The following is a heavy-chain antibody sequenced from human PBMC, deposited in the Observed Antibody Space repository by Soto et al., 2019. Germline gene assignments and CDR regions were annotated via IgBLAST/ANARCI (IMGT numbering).Heavy chain of an antibody. Sequence: ASVKVSCKASGYTFTDNYIHWVRQAPGHGLEWMGWINPNTGGTNYAQKFQGRVTMARDTSITTAYMELSRLRSDDTAVYYCARDFSSSADGFDYWGQGTLVTVSS. CDR2: INPNTGGT. CDR1: GYTFTDNY. CDR3: ARDFSSSADGFDY. D-gene: IGHD6-6*01. J-gene: IGHJ4*02. V-gene: IGHV1-2*02.